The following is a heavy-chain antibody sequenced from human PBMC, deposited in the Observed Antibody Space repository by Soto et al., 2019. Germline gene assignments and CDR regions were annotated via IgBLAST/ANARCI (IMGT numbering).Heavy chain of an antibody. Sequence: ASVKVSCKASGYTFTGSYMHWVRQAPGQGLEWMGWINPNSGGTNYAQKFQGWVTMTRDTSISTAYMELSRLRSDDTAVYYCARDSFPLGLKQGYCSSFSCLDKGYYFDYWGQGTLVTVSS. CDR3: ARDSFPLGLKQGYCSSFSCLDKGYYFDY. V-gene: IGHV1-2*04. J-gene: IGHJ4*02. CDR1: GYTFTGSY. CDR2: INPNSGGT. D-gene: IGHD2-2*01.